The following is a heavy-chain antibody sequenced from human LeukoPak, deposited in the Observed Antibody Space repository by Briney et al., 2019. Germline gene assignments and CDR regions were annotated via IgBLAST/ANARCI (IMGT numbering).Heavy chain of an antibody. D-gene: IGHD3-22*01. V-gene: IGHV3-23*01. J-gene: IGHJ4*02. CDR1: GSTFSSYA. CDR2: ISTSGGTT. CDR3: AIMHRYYDGSGYWVQ. Sequence: GGSLGLSCAASGSTFSSYAMSWVRQAPGKGLEWVSGISTSGGTTSYADSVKGQFTISRDNPRNTLYMQMSSLRDEDTAVYYCAIMHRYYDGSGYWVQWGQGTLVTVSS.